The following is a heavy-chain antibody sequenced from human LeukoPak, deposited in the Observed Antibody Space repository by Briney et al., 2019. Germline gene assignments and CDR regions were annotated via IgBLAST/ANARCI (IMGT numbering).Heavy chain of an antibody. J-gene: IGHJ4*02. V-gene: IGHV3-30*18. D-gene: IGHD4-17*01. CDR1: GFTFSSYG. CDR3: AKDQRYGDAY. Sequence: GGSLRLSCAASGFTFSSYGMHWVRQAPGKGLEWVAVTSYDGSSKYYADSVKGRFTISRDNSKNTLYLQMNSLRAEDTAVYYCAKDQRYGDAYWGQGTLVTVSS. CDR2: TSYDGSSK.